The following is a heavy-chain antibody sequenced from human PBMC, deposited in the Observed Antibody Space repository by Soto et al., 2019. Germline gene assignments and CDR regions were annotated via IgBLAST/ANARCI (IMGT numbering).Heavy chain of an antibody. V-gene: IGHV5-10-1*01. J-gene: IGHJ6*02. D-gene: IGHD2-2*01. CDR1: GYSFTSYW. CDR2: TDPSDSYT. CDR3: ARLRDIVVVPAASYYYYGMDV. Sequence: PGESLKISCKGSGYSFTSYWISWVRQMPGKGLEWMRRTDPSDSYTNYSPSFQGHVTISADKSISTAYLQWSSLKASDTAMYYCARLRDIVVVPAASYYYYGMDVWGQGTTVTVSS.